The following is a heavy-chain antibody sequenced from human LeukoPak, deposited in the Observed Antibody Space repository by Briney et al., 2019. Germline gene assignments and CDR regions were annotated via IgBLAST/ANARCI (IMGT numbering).Heavy chain of an antibody. V-gene: IGHV4-4*02. J-gene: IGHJ4*02. CDR2: IYHSGST. CDR1: GASISSSNW. D-gene: IGHD3-9*01. CDR3: ARGSQGGLRYFDN. Sequence: SETLSLTCTVSGASISSSNWWTWVRQPPGEALEWIGEIYHSGSTNYNPSLKSRVTISVDKSKNQFSLKLSSVTAADTAVYYCARGSQGGLRYFDNWGQGTLVTVSS.